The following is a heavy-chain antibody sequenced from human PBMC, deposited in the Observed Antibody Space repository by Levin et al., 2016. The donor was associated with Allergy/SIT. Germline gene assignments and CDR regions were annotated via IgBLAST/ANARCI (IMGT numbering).Heavy chain of an antibody. CDR3: ARRGITYYYDMSSMDV. CDR2: INAGNGNX. J-gene: IGHJ6*02. CDR1: GYAFVNYA. V-gene: IGHV1-3*01. Sequence: ASVKVSCKASGYAFVNYAIYWVRQAPGQGLEWMGWINAGNGNXKYSPKFQGRVTVTSDASASTAYMELSGLRSEDTAVYFCARRGITYYYDMSSMDVWGQGTTVTVSS. D-gene: IGHD3-22*01.